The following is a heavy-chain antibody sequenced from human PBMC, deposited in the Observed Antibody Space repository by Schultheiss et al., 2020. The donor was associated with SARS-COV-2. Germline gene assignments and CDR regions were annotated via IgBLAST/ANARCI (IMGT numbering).Heavy chain of an antibody. D-gene: IGHD5-24*01. CDR3: ARLDGYGFDY. CDR1: GGSVSSGSYY. V-gene: IGHV4-61*01. CDR2: IYYSGST. Sequence: SETLSLTCTVSGGSVSSGSYYWSWFRQPPGKGLEWIGYIYYSGSTNYNPSLKSRVTISVDTSKNQFSLKLSSVTAADTAVYYCARLDGYGFDYWGQGTLVTVSS. J-gene: IGHJ4*02.